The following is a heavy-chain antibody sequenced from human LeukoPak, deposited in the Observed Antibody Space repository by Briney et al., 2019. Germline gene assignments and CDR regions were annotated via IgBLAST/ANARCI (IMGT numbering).Heavy chain of an antibody. CDR1: GFTFSDYP. CDR3: ARGFYNSGLSLSAYDI. Sequence: GGSLRLSCAASGFTFSDYPMTWVRQAPGKGLEWVAVVGGSGGSDGRKEYGDSVKGRFSISRDNSRNTLYLQMNSLRAEDTAVYHCARGFYNSGLSLSAYDIWGQGTMVTVSS. V-gene: IGHV3-23*01. CDR2: VGGSGGSDGRK. D-gene: IGHD2/OR15-2a*01. J-gene: IGHJ3*02.